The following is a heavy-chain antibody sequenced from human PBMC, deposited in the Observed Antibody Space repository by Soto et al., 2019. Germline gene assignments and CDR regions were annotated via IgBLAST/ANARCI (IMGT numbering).Heavy chain of an antibody. CDR3: ARVPYYTTGYYAF. CDR1: GFTPTTYY. D-gene: IGHD3-22*01. V-gene: IGHV1-46*01. Sequence: ASVKVSCKTSGFTPTTYYIHWVRQAPGQGLEWMGMIDTSGGSTTYAQKFQGRITMTSDMSTSTVYMELSSQRSEDTAVYYWARVPYYTTGYYAFWGQGTLVTVSS. CDR2: IDTSGGST. J-gene: IGHJ4*02.